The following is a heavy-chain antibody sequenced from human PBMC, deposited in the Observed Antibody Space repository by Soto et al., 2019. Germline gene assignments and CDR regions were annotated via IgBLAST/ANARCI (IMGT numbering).Heavy chain of an antibody. CDR3: ARTEAGKLNWSYP. J-gene: IGHJ5*02. Sequence: SETLSLTCTVCGGSLRRYYLSWIRQPPGKGLEWIGYIYYSGSTNYNPSLKSRVTISVDTSKNQFSLKLSSVTAADTAVYYCARTEAGKLNWSYPRGQRTLVTVSS. D-gene: IGHD6-19*01. V-gene: IGHV4-59*01. CDR1: GGSLRRYY. CDR2: IYYSGST.